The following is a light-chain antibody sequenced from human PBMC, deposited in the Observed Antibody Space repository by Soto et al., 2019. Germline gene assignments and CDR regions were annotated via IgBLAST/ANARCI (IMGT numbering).Light chain of an antibody. Sequence: QSMLTQPPSVSGAPGQRVTISCTGSSSNIGAGYDVHWYQQLPGTAPKLLIFRNNNRPSGVPDRFSGSKSGTSASLAITGLQAEDEAYYYCQSYDSSLSPYVFATGIKVTVL. CDR1: SSNIGAGYD. CDR2: RNN. J-gene: IGLJ1*01. V-gene: IGLV1-40*01. CDR3: QSYDSSLSPYV.